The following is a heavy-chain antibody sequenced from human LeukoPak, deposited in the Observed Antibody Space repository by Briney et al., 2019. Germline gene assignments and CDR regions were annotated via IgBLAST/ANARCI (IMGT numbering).Heavy chain of an antibody. Sequence: SETLSLTCAVYGGSFSGYYWSWIRQPPGKGLEWIGEINHSGSTNYNPSLKSRVTISVDTSKNQLSLKLSSLTAADTAVYYCARRGALLLWFGEFTTYFDYWGQGTLVTVSS. CDR3: ARRGALLLWFGEFTTYFDY. D-gene: IGHD3-10*01. CDR1: GGSFSGYY. J-gene: IGHJ4*02. CDR2: INHSGST. V-gene: IGHV4-34*01.